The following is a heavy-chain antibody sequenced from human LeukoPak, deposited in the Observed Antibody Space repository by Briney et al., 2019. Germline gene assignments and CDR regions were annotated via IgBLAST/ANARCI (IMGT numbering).Heavy chain of an antibody. Sequence: PGGSLRLTCAASGFSVNSCYINWVRQAPGKGLEWVSVIYSGGRTYYADSVKGRFIISRDNSHNRLYLQMNTLRAEDTAVYYCARDPSDTPMVNYYYSYGRDVWGVGPAVTVSS. CDR1: GFSVNSCY. CDR2: IYSGGRT. CDR3: ARDPSDTPMVNYYYSYGRDV. V-gene: IGHV3-66*01. J-gene: IGHJ6*04. D-gene: IGHD5-18*01.